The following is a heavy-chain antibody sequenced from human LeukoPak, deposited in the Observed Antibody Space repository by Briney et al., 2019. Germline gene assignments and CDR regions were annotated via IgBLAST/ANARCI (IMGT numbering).Heavy chain of an antibody. CDR2: ISAYNGNT. Sequence: ASVKVSCKASGYTFTSYGISWVRRAPGQGLEWMGWISAYNGNTNYAQKLQGRVTMTTDTSTSTAYMELRSLRSDDTAVYYCASAVVVVAAKSFQHWGQGTLVTVSS. CDR1: GYTFTSYG. J-gene: IGHJ1*01. V-gene: IGHV1-18*01. CDR3: ASAVVVVAAKSFQH. D-gene: IGHD2-15*01.